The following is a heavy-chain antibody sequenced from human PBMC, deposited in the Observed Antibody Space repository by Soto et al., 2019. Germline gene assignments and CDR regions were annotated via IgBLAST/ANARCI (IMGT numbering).Heavy chain of an antibody. CDR3: VRSGTATMLRHSWFDS. Sequence: EVQLVESGGGLVKPGGSLRLSCAASGFTFSSYDMNWVRQAPGKGLEWVSSITTSSSYIYYGDSLRGRLTISRDNAKNSLFLQMSSRRAKNTALSDCVRSGTATMLRHSWFDSWGQGTLVTVSS. CDR2: ITTSSSYI. D-gene: IGHD3-16*01. J-gene: IGHJ5*01. CDR1: GFTFSSYD. V-gene: IGHV3-21*01.